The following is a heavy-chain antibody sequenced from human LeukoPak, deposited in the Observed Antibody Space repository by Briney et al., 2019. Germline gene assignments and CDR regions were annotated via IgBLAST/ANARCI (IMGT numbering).Heavy chain of an antibody. CDR2: ISGSGGSS. CDR3: AKAGCSSIGCYGFEI. Sequence: GGSLRLSCAASGFTFNAYDMSWIRQAPGKGLEWVSVISGSGGSSSYADSVRGRFTLSRDNSKNTVYLQMNSLRAEDRAVYYCAKAGCSSIGCYGFEIWGQGTVVTVSS. D-gene: IGHD2-2*01. J-gene: IGHJ3*02. CDR1: GFTFNAYD. V-gene: IGHV3-23*01.